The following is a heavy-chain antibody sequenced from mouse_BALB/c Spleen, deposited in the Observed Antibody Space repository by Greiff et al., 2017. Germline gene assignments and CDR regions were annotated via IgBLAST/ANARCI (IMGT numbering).Heavy chain of an antibody. J-gene: IGHJ3*01. V-gene: IGHV14-4*02. Sequence: VQLQQSGAELVRSGASVKLSCTASGFNIKDYYMHWVKQRPEQGLEWIGWIDPENGDTDYAPKFQGKATMTADTSSNTAYLQLSSLTSEDTAVYYCNAWGIYYYGSSSWFAYWGQWTLVTVSA. CDR3: NAWGIYYYGSSSWFAY. D-gene: IGHD1-1*01. CDR2: IDPENGDT. CDR1: GFNIKDYY.